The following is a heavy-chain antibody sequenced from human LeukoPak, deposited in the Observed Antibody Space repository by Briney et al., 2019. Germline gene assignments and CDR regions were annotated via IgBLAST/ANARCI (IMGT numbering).Heavy chain of an antibody. CDR2: IRSKANSYAT. J-gene: IGHJ4*02. V-gene: IGHV3-73*01. D-gene: IGHD3-22*01. CDR3: TRSLWYYYDSSGYSD. Sequence: GGSLKLSCAASGFTFSGSAMHWVRQASGKGLEWVGRIRSKANSYATAYAASVKGRFTISRDDSKNTAYLQMNSLKTEDTAVYYCTRSLWYYYDSSGYSDWGQGTLVTVSS. CDR1: GFTFSGSA.